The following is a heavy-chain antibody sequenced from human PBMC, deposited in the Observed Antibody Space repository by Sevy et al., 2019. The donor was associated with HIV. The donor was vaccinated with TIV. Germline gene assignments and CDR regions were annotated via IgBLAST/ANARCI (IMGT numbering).Heavy chain of an antibody. V-gene: IGHV1-69*13. CDR3: ARGSGGSGSYYIPNAFDI. CDR1: GGTFSSYA. D-gene: IGHD3-10*01. CDR2: IIPIFGTA. J-gene: IGHJ3*02. Sequence: ASVKVSCKASGGTFSSYAISWVRQAPGQGLEWMGGIIPIFGTANYAQKFHGRVTITADESTSTAYMELSSLRSEDTAVYYCARGSGGSGSYYIPNAFDIWGQGTMVTVSS.